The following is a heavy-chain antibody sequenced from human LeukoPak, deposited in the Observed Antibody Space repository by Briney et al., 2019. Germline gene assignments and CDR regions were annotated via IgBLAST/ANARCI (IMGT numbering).Heavy chain of an antibody. CDR1: GFTFSSYG. J-gene: IGHJ4*02. V-gene: IGHV3-30*18. CDR3: AKSAGGYSYEFDY. Sequence: GRSLRLSCAASGFTFSSYGMHWVRQAPGKGLEWVAVISYDGSNKYYADSVKGRFTISRDNSKNTLYLQMNSLRAEDTAVYYCAKSAGGYSYEFDYWGQGTLVTVSS. D-gene: IGHD5-24*01. CDR2: ISYDGSNK.